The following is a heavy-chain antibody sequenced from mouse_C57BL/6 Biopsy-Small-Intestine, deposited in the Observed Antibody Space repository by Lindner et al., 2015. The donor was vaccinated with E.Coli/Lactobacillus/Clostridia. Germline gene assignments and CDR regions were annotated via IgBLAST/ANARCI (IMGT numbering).Heavy chain of an antibody. CDR2: INPSSDYT. CDR3: ARGGYFRYFDV. D-gene: IGHD2-14*01. CDR1: GYTFTSYW. J-gene: IGHJ1*03. Sequence: VQLQESGAELAKPGASVKLSCKASGYTFTSYWMHWVKQRPGQGLEWIGYINPSSDYTKYNQKFKDKATLTADKSSNTAYMQLSSLTYEDSAVYYCARGGYFRYFDVWATGTTVTVSS. V-gene: IGHV1-7*01.